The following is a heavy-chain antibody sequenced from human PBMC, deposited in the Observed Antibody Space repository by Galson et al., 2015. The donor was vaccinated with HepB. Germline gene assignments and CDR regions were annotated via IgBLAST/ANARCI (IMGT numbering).Heavy chain of an antibody. V-gene: IGHV3-11*01. D-gene: IGHD2-21*02. Sequence: SLRLSCAASGFTFSDSYMNWIRQAPGKGLEWVSYISGSGRTVFYADSVKGRFTISRDNAKNSLYLQMNSLRAEDTAVYYCARAEAYCGGDCYPYWGQGTLVTVSS. CDR2: ISGSGRTV. CDR3: ARAEAYCGGDCYPY. J-gene: IGHJ4*02. CDR1: GFTFSDSY.